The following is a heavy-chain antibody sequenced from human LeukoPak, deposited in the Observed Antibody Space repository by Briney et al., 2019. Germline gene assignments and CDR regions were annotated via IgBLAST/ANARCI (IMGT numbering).Heavy chain of an antibody. D-gene: IGHD5-24*01. V-gene: IGHV4-59*01. J-gene: IGHJ4*02. CDR2: IYYSGST. CDR1: GGSISSYY. CDR3: ARVGRRDGYSLALYYFDY. Sequence: PSETLSLTCTVSGGSISSYYWSWTRQPPGKGLEWIGYIYYSGSTNYNPSLKSRVTISVDTSKNQFSLKLSSVTAADTAVYYCARVGRRDGYSLALYYFDYWGQGTLVTVSS.